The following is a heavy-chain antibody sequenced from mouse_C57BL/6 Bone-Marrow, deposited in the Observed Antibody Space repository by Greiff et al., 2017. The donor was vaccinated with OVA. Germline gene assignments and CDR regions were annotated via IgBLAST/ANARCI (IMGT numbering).Heavy chain of an antibody. D-gene: IGHD1-1*01. CDR3: ARTYYGSSHWYFDV. CDR2: INPNNGGT. CDR1: GYTFTDYN. Sequence: VQLQQSGPELVKPGASVKIPCKASGYTFTDYNMDWVKQSHGKSLAWIGDINPNNGGTIYNQKFKGKATLTVDKSSSTAYMELRSLTSEDTAVYYCARTYYGSSHWYFDVWGTGTTVTVSS. V-gene: IGHV1-18*01. J-gene: IGHJ1*03.